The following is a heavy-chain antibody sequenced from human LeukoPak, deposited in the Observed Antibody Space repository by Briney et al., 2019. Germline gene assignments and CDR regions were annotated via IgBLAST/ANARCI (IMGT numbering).Heavy chain of an antibody. J-gene: IGHJ4*02. V-gene: IGHV3-21*01. CDR3: ARKDGDELDY. CDR1: GFTVSSNY. CDR2: ITSSSSYI. Sequence: GGSLRLSCAASGFTVSSNYMSWVRQAPGKGLEWVSSITSSSSYIYYADSVKGRFTVSRDNAIKSLFLQMNSLRVEDTAVYFCARKDGDELDYWGQGTLVTVSS.